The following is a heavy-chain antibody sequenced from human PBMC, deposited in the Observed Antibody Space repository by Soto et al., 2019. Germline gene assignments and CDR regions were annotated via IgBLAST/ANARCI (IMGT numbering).Heavy chain of an antibody. J-gene: IGHJ1*01. CDR3: ARGPYDSSGYYFTQYFQH. CDR2: IIPIFGTA. V-gene: IGHV1-69*01. CDR1: GGTFSSYA. D-gene: IGHD3-22*01. Sequence: QVQLVQSGAEVKKPGSSVKVSCKASGGTFSSYAISWVRQAPGQGLEWMGGIIPIFGTANYAQKFQGRVTITADESTSTAYMELSSLRSEDTAVYYCARGPYDSSGYYFTQYFQHWGQGTLVTVSS.